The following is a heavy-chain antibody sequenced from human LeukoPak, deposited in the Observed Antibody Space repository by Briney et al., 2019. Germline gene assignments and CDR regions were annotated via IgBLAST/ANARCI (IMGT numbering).Heavy chain of an antibody. V-gene: IGHV3-23*01. CDR1: RFSFNNYV. Sequence: RGSLRLSCAASRFSFNNYVMSWVRQAPGKGLEWVSAISGDGARTYYADSVKGRFTISRDNSKNTLDLQMNSLRAEDTAIYYCAKTVVVITFRFDSWGQGSLVTVSS. D-gene: IGHD2-21*01. J-gene: IGHJ4*02. CDR3: AKTVVVITFRFDS. CDR2: ISGDGART.